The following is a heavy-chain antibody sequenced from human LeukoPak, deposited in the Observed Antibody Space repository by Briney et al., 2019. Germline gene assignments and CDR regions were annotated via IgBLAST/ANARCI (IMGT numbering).Heavy chain of an antibody. D-gene: IGHD2/OR15-2a*01. V-gene: IGHV7-4-1*02. CDR3: ARDPFYYNWFDP. Sequence: ASVKVSCKASGYTFNMHWVRQAPGQGLEWMGWINTNTGNPTYAQGFTGRFVFSLDTSVNTTYLQISSLEAEDTAVYYCARDPFYYNWFDPWGQGTLVTVSS. J-gene: IGHJ5*02. CDR2: INTNTGNP. CDR1: GYTFN.